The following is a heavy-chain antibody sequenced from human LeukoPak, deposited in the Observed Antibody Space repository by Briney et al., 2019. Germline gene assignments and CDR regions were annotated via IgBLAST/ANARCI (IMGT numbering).Heavy chain of an antibody. J-gene: IGHJ4*02. V-gene: IGHV4-4*02. CDR2: IYHSGST. Sequence: SETLSLTCAVSGGSISSSNWWSWVRQPPGQGLEWIGEIYHSGSTIYNPSLKSRVTISVDKSKNQFSLKLSSVTAADTAVYYCARDPNYDFWSGYLGGGYWGQGTLVTVSS. CDR3: ARDPNYDFWSGYLGGGY. D-gene: IGHD3-3*01. CDR1: GGSISSSNW.